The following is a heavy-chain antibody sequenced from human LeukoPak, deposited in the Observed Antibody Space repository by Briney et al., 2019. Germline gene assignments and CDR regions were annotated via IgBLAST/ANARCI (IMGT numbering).Heavy chain of an antibody. Sequence: PGGSLRLSCAASGFTLSNYWMHWVRQAPGKGLAWVSRLNNDGSSTTYADSVKGRFTISRDNAKNTLYLQMNSLRAEDTAVYYCVRSSGYGDYWGQGTLVTVSS. CDR3: VRSSGYGDY. J-gene: IGHJ4*02. D-gene: IGHD3-22*01. CDR1: GFTLSNYW. V-gene: IGHV3-74*01. CDR2: LNNDGSST.